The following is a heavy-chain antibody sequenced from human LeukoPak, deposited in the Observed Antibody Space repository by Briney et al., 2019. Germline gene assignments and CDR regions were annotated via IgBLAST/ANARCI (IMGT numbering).Heavy chain of an antibody. Sequence: GGSLRLSCAASGFIFSTFVMSWVRQAPGKGLEWVSVIYSGGSTYYADSVKGRFTISRDNSKNTLYLQMNSLRAEDTAVYYCARTQGYFDYWGQGTLVTVSS. CDR2: IYSGGST. CDR3: ARTQGYFDY. V-gene: IGHV3-53*01. J-gene: IGHJ4*02. CDR1: GFIFSTFV.